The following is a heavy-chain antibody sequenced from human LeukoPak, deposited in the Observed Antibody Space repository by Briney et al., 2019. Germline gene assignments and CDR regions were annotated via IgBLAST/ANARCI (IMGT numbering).Heavy chain of an antibody. CDR1: GFTFSSYS. D-gene: IGHD6-13*01. CDR2: ISSSSSYI. CDR3: ARVQVAAAGRAFDI. Sequence: GGSLRLSCAASGFTFSSYSMNWVRQAPGKGLEWVSSISSSSSYIYYADSVKGRFTISRDNAKNSLYLQMNSLRAEDTAVYYCARVQVAAAGRAFDIWGQGTMVTVSS. V-gene: IGHV3-21*01. J-gene: IGHJ3*02.